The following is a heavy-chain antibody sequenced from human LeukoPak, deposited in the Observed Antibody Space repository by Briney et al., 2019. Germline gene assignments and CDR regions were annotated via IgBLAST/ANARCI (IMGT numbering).Heavy chain of an antibody. CDR3: ARDRYALTFDY. Sequence: SETLSLTCTVSGGSVNSGSYYWNWIRQPPGKGLEWIGYIYYSGSTNYNPSLKSRVTISVDTSKNQFSLRLSSVTAADTAVYYCARDRYALTFDYWGQGILVTVSS. CDR1: GGSVNSGSYY. V-gene: IGHV4-61*01. CDR2: IYYSGST. J-gene: IGHJ4*02. D-gene: IGHD3-16*01.